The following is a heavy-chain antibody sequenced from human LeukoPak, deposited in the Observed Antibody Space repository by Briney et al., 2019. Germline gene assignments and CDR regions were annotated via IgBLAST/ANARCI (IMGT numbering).Heavy chain of an antibody. J-gene: IGHJ5*02. CDR1: GGSISSGSYY. CDR3: AREGRYCSSTSCYWGTGLYNWFDP. D-gene: IGHD2-2*01. CDR2: IYTSGST. V-gene: IGHV4-61*02. Sequence: PSETLSLTCTVFGGSISSGSYYWSWIRQPAGKGLEWIGRIYTSGSTNYNPSLKSRVTISVDTSKNQFSLKLSSVTAADTAAYYCAREGRYCSSTSCYWGTGLYNWFDPWGQGTLVTVSS.